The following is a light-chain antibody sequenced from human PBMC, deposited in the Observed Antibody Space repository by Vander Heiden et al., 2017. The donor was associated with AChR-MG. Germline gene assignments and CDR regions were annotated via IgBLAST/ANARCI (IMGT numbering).Light chain of an antibody. Sequence: EIVLTQSPGTLSLSPGERATLSCRASQSVSNNYLAWYQHKPGQAPRLLIHGASSRATGVVDRFSGSGSGTDFTLTISRLVPEDFAVYYCQQEGTSPYTFGQRTKLEIK. CDR3: QQEGTSPYT. V-gene: IGKV3-20*01. J-gene: IGKJ2*01. CDR2: GAS. CDR1: QSVSNNY.